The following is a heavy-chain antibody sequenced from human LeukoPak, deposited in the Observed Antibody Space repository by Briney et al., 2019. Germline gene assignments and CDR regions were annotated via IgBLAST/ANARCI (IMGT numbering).Heavy chain of an antibody. CDR2: ISWNSGSI. Sequence: PGGSLRLSCAASGFTFDDYAMHWVRQAPGKGLEWVSGISWNSGSIGYADSVKGRFTISRDNAKNSLYLQMNSLRAEDTALYYCAKDAAGGMVTISGDFDYWGQGTLVTVSS. V-gene: IGHV3-9*01. J-gene: IGHJ4*02. CDR3: AKDAAGGMVTISGDFDY. CDR1: GFTFDDYA. D-gene: IGHD5-24*01.